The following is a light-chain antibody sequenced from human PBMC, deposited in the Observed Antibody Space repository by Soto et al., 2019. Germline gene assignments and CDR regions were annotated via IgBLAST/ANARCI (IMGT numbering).Light chain of an antibody. CDR1: RTISSG. CDR3: QHYNSYSEA. J-gene: IGKJ1*01. Sequence: IQMTQSPSTLSGSVGDRVTITCRASRTISSGLAWSQQKPGKAPKLRIYKASTLKSGVPSRFSGSGSGTEFTLTISSLQPDDFATYYCQHYNSYSEAFGQGTKV. CDR2: KAS. V-gene: IGKV1-5*03.